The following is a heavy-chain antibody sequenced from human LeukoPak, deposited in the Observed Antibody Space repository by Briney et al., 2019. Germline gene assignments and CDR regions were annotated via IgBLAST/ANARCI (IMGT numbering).Heavy chain of an antibody. J-gene: IGHJ4*02. CDR1: GFSLSTSGMR. CDR2: IDWDDDK. Sequence: SGPALVKPTQTLTLTCSFSGFSLSTSGMRVSWIRQPPGKALEWLARIDWDDDKFYSTSLKTRLTISKDTSKNQVVLTMTNMDPVDTATYYCARLMYSGSYYYFDYWGQGTLVTVSS. D-gene: IGHD1-26*01. CDR3: ARLMYSGSYYYFDY. V-gene: IGHV2-70*04.